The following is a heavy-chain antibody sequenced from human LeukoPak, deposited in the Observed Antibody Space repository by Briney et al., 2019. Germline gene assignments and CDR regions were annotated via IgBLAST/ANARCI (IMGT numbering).Heavy chain of an antibody. Sequence: SETLSLTCTVSGGSISSYYWSWIRQPPGKGLEWLGYIYYSGSTNYNPSLKSRVTISVDTSKNQFSLKLSSVTAADTAVYYCARGPYDFWSGYYTDWGQGTLVTVSS. CDR2: IYYSGST. CDR3: ARGPYDFWSGYYTD. D-gene: IGHD3-3*01. J-gene: IGHJ4*02. V-gene: IGHV4-59*01. CDR1: GGSISSYY.